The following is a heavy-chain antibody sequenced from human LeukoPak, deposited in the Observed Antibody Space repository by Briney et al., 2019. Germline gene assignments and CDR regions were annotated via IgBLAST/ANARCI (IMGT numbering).Heavy chain of an antibody. J-gene: IGHJ3*02. V-gene: IGHV3-23*01. CDR2: ISGSGGST. CDR1: GFTFSRYA. Sequence: GGSLRLFCAASGFTFSRYAMSWVRQAPGKALEWVSAISGSGGSTFYADSVKGRFTISRHNSKNTLYLQMTSLRAEDTAVYYCARNGRTAEADHNSRKTVTRVPWAFDIWGQGTMVTVSS. CDR3: ARNGRTAEADHNSRKTVTRVPWAFDI. D-gene: IGHD4-17*01.